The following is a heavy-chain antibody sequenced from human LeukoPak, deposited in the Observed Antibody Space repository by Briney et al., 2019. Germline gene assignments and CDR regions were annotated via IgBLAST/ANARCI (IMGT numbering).Heavy chain of an antibody. J-gene: IGHJ3*02. Sequence: SQTLSLTCVISVDSVSSNIAACTCIRQSPSRCLEWLVWTYYMPRRFYEYAVSVDGRITITLDTSKNTLSLTMNSVIPEDTAVYYCSRDLVVEGGGNAFDIWGQGTMVTVSS. CDR2: TYYMPRRFY. D-gene: IGHD3-10*01. V-gene: IGHV6-1*01. CDR1: VDSVSSNIAA. CDR3: SRDLVVEGGGNAFDI.